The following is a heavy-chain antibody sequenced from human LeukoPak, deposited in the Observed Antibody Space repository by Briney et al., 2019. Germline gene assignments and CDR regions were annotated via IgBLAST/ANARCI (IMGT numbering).Heavy chain of an antibody. J-gene: IGHJ4*02. D-gene: IGHD2-15*01. Sequence: ASVKVSCKVSGYTLTELSMHWVRQAPGKGLEWMGGFDPEDGETIYAQKFQGRVTVTEDTSTDTAYMELSSLRSEDTAVYYCATDLMGCYAIFDYWGQGTLVTVSS. V-gene: IGHV1-24*01. CDR3: ATDLMGCYAIFDY. CDR2: FDPEDGET. CDR1: GYTLTELS.